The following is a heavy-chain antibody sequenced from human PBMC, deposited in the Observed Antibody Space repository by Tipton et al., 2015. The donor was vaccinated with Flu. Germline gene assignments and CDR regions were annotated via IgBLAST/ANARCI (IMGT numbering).Heavy chain of an antibody. CDR2: IIPMFGTT. Sequence: QMQLVQSGAEVKKPGSSVKVSCKTSGDTFSSDTITWVRQAPGQGLEWMGGIIPMFGTTKYAQKFQGRVTITADASTGTTYMELSSLRSEDTAVYYCARGLWVGGDSQRNGMDVWGQGTTVTVSS. D-gene: IGHD2-21*02. CDR3: ARGLWVGGDSQRNGMDV. J-gene: IGHJ6*02. V-gene: IGHV1-69*01. CDR1: GDTFSSDT.